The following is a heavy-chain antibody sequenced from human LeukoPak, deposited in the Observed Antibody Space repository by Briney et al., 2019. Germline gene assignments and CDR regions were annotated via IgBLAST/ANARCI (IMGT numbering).Heavy chain of an antibody. D-gene: IGHD4-17*01. CDR2: ISYDGSNK. V-gene: IGHV3-30-3*01. J-gene: IGHJ4*02. CDR1: GLTFSSYA. CDR3: ARDGQDYGDYFWYFDY. Sequence: PGRSLRLSCAASGLTFSSYAMHWVRQAPGKGLEWVAVISYDGSNKYYADSVKGRFTISRDNSKNTLYLQMNSLRAEDTAVYYCARDGQDYGDYFWYFDYWGQGTLVTVSS.